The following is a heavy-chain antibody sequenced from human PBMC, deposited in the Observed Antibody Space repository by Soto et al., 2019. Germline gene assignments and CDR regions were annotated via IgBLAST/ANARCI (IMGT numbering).Heavy chain of an antibody. Sequence: QVHLVQSGAEVKKPGSSVKVSCKAAGGTFSTYTLIWVRQAPGQGLEWMGRIIPMLPVRNSAQKFQGRVTLTADKATSTAFMELTSLRSNDTAVYYCSLGSWSAETFDVWGQGTMVTVSS. CDR1: GGTFSTYT. CDR2: IIPMLPVR. V-gene: IGHV1-69*02. D-gene: IGHD2-2*01. CDR3: SLGSWSAETFDV. J-gene: IGHJ3*01.